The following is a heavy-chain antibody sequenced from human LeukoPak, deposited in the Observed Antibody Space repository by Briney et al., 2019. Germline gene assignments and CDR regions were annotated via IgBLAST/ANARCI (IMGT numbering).Heavy chain of an antibody. D-gene: IGHD3-10*02. V-gene: IGHV3-21*01. CDR3: AELGITMIGGV. J-gene: IGHJ6*04. CDR1: GFTFSIYT. CDR2: ISSSNSYI. Sequence: GGSLRLSCAASGFTFSIYTMNWVRQAPGKGLEWVSSISSSNSYIYYADSVKGRFTISRDNAKNSLYLQMNSLRAEDTAVYYCAELGITMIGGVWGKGTTVTISS.